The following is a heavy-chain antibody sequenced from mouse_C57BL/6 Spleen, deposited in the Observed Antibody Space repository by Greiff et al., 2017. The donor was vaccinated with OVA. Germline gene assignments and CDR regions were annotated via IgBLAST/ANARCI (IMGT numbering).Heavy chain of an antibody. D-gene: IGHD1-1*01. J-gene: IGHJ1*03. CDR3: ARQTVVAPGYFDV. Sequence: EVKLEESGGGLVKPGGSLKLSCAASGFTFSSYTMSWVRQTPEKRLEWVATISGGGGNTYYPDSVKGRFTISRDNAKNTLYLQMSSLRSEDTALYYCARQTVVAPGYFDVWGTGTTVTVSS. CDR2: ISGGGGNT. V-gene: IGHV5-9*01. CDR1: GFTFSSYT.